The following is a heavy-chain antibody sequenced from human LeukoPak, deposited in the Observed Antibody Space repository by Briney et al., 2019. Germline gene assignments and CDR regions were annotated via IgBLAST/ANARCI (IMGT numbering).Heavy chain of an antibody. CDR3: ARVGIGYCSGGSCYGLDY. J-gene: IGHJ4*02. CDR2: ISGSGGST. D-gene: IGHD2-15*01. Sequence: GGSLRLSCAASGFTFSSYSMNWVRQAPGKGLEWVSAISGSGGSTYYADSVKGRFTISRDNSKNTLYLQMNSLRAEDTAVYYCARVGIGYCSGGSCYGLDYWGQGTLVTVSS. CDR1: GFTFSSYS. V-gene: IGHV3-23*01.